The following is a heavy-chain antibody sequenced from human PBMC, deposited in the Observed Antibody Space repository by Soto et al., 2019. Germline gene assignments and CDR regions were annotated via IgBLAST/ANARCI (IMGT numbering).Heavy chain of an antibody. V-gene: IGHV3-66*01. Sequence: EVQLVESGGGLVQPGGSLRLSCAASGFSVGTNYMNWVRRAPGKGLEWVSLIYSGGDTYYADSVKGRFTISRDKSTNTVYLQMNSLRAEDTAVYCCAKDPFGGGGDSWGQGTLVTVSS. D-gene: IGHD3-16*01. CDR3: AKDPFGGGGDS. CDR1: GFSVGTNY. CDR2: IYSGGDT. J-gene: IGHJ4*02.